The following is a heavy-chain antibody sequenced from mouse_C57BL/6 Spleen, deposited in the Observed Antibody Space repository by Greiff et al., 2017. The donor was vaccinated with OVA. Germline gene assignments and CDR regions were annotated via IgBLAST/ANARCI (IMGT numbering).Heavy chain of an antibody. CDR1: GYTFTSYW. V-gene: IGHV1-64*01. J-gene: IGHJ4*01. CDR3: ARREIYYGSSYDAMDY. CDR2: IHPNSGST. Sequence: QVQLQQPGAELVKPGASVKLSCKASGYTFTSYWMHWVKQRPGQGLEWIGMIHPNSGSTNYNEKFKSKATLTVDKSSSTAYMQLSSLTSEDSAVYYCARREIYYGSSYDAMDYWGQGTSVTVSS. D-gene: IGHD1-1*01.